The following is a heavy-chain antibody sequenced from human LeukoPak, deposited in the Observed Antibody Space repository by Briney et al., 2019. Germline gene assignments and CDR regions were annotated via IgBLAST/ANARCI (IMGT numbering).Heavy chain of an antibody. V-gene: IGHV4-30-4*01. Sequence: SQTLSLTCTVSGGSISSGDYYWSWIRQPPGKGLEWIGYIYYSGSTYYNPSLKSRVTISVDTSKNQFSLKLSSVTAADTAVYYCARVHYVVVPAAINYYYYMDVWGKGTTVTVSS. CDR2: IYYSGST. D-gene: IGHD2-2*01. CDR1: GGSISSGDYY. J-gene: IGHJ6*03. CDR3: ARVHYVVVPAAINYYYYMDV.